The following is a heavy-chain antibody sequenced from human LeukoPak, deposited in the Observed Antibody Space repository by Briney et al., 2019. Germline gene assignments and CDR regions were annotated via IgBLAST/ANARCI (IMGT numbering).Heavy chain of an antibody. D-gene: IGHD2-15*01. V-gene: IGHV4-31*03. Sequence: SETLSLTCTVSGGSISSGGYYWSWIRQPPGKGLEWIGYIYYSGSAYYNPSLKSRVTISVDTSKNQFSLKLSSVTAADTAVYYCARGYCSGGSCYADYWGQGTLVTVSS. CDR1: GGSISSGGYY. CDR2: IYYSGSA. CDR3: ARGYCSGGSCYADY. J-gene: IGHJ4*02.